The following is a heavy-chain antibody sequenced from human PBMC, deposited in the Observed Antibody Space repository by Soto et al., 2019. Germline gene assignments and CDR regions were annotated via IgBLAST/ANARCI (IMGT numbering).Heavy chain of an antibody. J-gene: IGHJ4*02. CDR3: AGPPGNNDFWSGLDY. CDR2: INAGNGNT. Sequence: GASVKVSCKASGYTFTSYAMHWVRQAPGQRLEWMGWINAGNGNTKYSQKFQGRVTITRDTSASTAYMELSSLRSEDTAVYYCAGPPGNNDFWSGLDYWGQVTLVTVSS. CDR1: GYTFTSYA. D-gene: IGHD3-3*01. V-gene: IGHV1-3*01.